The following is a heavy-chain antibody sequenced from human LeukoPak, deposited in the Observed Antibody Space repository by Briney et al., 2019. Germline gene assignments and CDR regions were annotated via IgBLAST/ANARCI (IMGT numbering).Heavy chain of an antibody. V-gene: IGHV3-21*01. CDR2: ISSSSSYI. CDR3: ARARFYDYGDGNYFDY. CDR1: GFTFSSYS. Sequence: GGSLRLSCAASGFTFSSYSMNWVRQAPGKGLEWVSPISSSSSYIYYADSVKGRFTISRDNAKNSLYLQMNSLRAEDTAVYYCARARFYDYGDGNYFDYWGQGTLVTVSS. J-gene: IGHJ4*02. D-gene: IGHD4-17*01.